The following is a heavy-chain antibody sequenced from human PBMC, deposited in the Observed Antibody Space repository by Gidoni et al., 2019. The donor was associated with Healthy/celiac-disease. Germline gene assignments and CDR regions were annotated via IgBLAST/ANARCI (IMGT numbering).Heavy chain of an antibody. D-gene: IGHD3-16*02. CDR3: TTVPMITFGGVIVKGY. Sequence: EVQLVVSGGGLVKPGGSLRLSCAASGFTFLNDWMSWVRQAPGKGLEWVGRIKSKTDGGTTDYAAPVKGRFTTSRDDSKNTLYLQMNSLKTEDTAVYYCTTVPMITFGGVIVKGYWGQGTLVTVSS. V-gene: IGHV3-15*01. J-gene: IGHJ4*02. CDR2: IKSKTDGGTT. CDR1: GFTFLNDW.